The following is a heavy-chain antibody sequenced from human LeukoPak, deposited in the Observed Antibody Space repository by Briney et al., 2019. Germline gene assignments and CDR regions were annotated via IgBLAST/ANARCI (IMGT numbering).Heavy chain of an antibody. CDR3: AKEFNRGLPDY. CDR2: ISYDGSNE. CDR1: GFTLSNYV. Sequence: GGSLRLSCVASGFTLSNYVMSWVRQAPGKGLEWVAVISYDGSNEYYADSVKGRFTISRDNSKNTLYLQMSSLRAEDTAVYYCAKEFNRGLPDYWGQGTLVTVPS. V-gene: IGHV3-30*18. J-gene: IGHJ4*02. D-gene: IGHD2-21*01.